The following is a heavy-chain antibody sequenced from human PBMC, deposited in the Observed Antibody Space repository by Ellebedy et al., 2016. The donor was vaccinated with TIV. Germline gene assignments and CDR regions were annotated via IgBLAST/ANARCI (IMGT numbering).Heavy chain of an antibody. V-gene: IGHV4-59*11. J-gene: IGHJ4*02. CDR2: IYYTGST. CDR3: ARLPHRGIGELLYFDY. Sequence: GSLRLXXTVSGDSISSHYWNWIRQPPGKGLEWIGYIYYTGSTNHNPSLKSRVTTSVDTSKNQFSLKLSSVTAADTAVYYCARLPHRGIGELLYFDYWGQGTLVTVSS. CDR1: GDSISSHY. D-gene: IGHD3-10*01.